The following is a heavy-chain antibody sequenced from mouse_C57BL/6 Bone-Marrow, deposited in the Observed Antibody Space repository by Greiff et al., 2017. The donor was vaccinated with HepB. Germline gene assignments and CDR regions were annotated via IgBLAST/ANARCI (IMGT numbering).Heavy chain of an antibody. V-gene: IGHV5-17*01. CDR1: GFTFSDYG. J-gene: IGHJ2*01. Sequence: VQLKESGGGLVKPGGSLKLSCAASGFTFSDYGMHWVRQAPEKGLEWVAYISSGSSTIYYADTVKGRFTISRDNAKNTLFLQMTSLRSEDTAMYYCASSYRGYYFDDWGQGTTLTVSS. D-gene: IGHD2-10*01. CDR2: ISSGSSTI. CDR3: ASSYRGYYFDD.